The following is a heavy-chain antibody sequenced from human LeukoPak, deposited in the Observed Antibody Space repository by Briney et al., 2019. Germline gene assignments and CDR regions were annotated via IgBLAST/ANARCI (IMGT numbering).Heavy chain of an antibody. CDR1: GGSISSSSYY. J-gene: IGHJ4*02. Sequence: PSETLSLTCTVSGGSISSSSYYWGWIRQPPGKGLEWIGSIYYSGSTYYNPSLKSRVTISVDTSKNQFSLKLSSVTAADTAVHYCARDVGYCSSTSCSTDWGQGTLVTVSS. CDR2: IYYSGST. D-gene: IGHD2-2*01. CDR3: ARDVGYCSSTSCSTD. V-gene: IGHV4-39*07.